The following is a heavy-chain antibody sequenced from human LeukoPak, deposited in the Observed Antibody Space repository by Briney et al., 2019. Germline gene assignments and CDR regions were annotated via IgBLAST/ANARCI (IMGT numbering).Heavy chain of an antibody. J-gene: IGHJ5*02. CDR3: ARSAVAGIGWFDP. D-gene: IGHD6-19*01. Sequence: SVKVSCKASGGTFSSYAISWVRQAPGQGLEWMGRIIPILGIANYAQKFQGRVTITADKSTSTAYMELSSLRSEDTAVYYCARSAVAGIGWFDPWGQGTLVTVSS. V-gene: IGHV1-69*04. CDR2: IIPILGIA. CDR1: GGTFSSYA.